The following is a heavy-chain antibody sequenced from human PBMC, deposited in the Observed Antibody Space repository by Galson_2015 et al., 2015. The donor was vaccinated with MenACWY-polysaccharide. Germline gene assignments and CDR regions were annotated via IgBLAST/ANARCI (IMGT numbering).Heavy chain of an antibody. CDR1: GFTFGTYA. V-gene: IGHV3-33*08. CDR3: ARDACSCVNCYAYCFYYMEV. Sequence: SLRLSCAASGFTFGTYAINWARQAPGRGLERVALTSTVGKNAYYADSVRGGFTVSRDKSKKTLSLEMSSLRNDDTAVYFCARDACSCVNCYAYCFYYMEVWGKGTTVSVSS. J-gene: IGHJ6*03. CDR2: TSTVGKNA. D-gene: IGHD2-15*01.